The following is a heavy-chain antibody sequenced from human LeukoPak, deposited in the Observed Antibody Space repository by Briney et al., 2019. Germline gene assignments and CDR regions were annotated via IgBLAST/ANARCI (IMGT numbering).Heavy chain of an antibody. CDR1: GGXISSYY. D-gene: IGHD1-1*01. J-gene: IGHJ4*02. V-gene: IGHV4-59*01. Sequence: PSETLSLTCTVSGGXISSYYCSWIRQPPGKGLKWIGYIYYSGSTNYNPSLKSRVTISVDTSKNQFSLKLSSVTAGDTAVYYCARIDPNENAAMGYWGQGTLVTVSS. CDR2: IYYSGST. CDR3: ARIDPNENAAMGY.